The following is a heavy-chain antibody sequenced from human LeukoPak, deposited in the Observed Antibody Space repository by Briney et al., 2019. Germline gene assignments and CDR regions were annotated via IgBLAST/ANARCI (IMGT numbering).Heavy chain of an antibody. CDR2: INPNSGGT. V-gene: IGHV1-2*02. CDR3: ARGRLRYSYDILGY. CDR1: GYTFTGYY. J-gene: IGHJ4*02. Sequence: ASVKVSCKASGYTFTGYYMHWVRQAPGQGLEWMGWINPNSGGTNYAQKVQGRVTMTRDTSTSTPYVEMSRLRSDDTALYYCARGRLRYSYDILGYWGQGTLVSVSS. D-gene: IGHD3-9*01.